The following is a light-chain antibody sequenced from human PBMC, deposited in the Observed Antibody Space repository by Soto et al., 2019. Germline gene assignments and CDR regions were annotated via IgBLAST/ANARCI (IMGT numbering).Light chain of an antibody. J-gene: IGKJ3*01. Sequence: IVLTQSPGTLSLFPGESATLYCRASQSVSSATVAWYQQRPGQAPRLLIYRASSRATGVPDRFSGGGSGTDFTLTISRLEPEDLAVYYCQQYNNWPPFTFGPGTKVDIK. CDR2: RAS. V-gene: IGKV3-20*01. CDR3: QQYNNWPPFT. CDR1: QSVSSAT.